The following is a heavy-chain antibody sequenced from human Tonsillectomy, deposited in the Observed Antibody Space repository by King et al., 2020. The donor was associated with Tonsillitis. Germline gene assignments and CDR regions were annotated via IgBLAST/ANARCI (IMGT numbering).Heavy chain of an antibody. J-gene: IGHJ4*02. D-gene: IGHD6-19*01. CDR1: GYTFTDYS. Sequence: QVQLVESGADVKKPGASVKVSCKASGYTFTDYSIHWVRQAPGQGLQWMGRISPDSGGTDYPLSFDDRVTLTRDTSISTAYMVLTSLKSDDTAVYYCARDTGGWRSFDFWGQGTLVTVSS. CDR2: ISPDSGGT. CDR3: ARDTGGWRSFDF. V-gene: IGHV1-2*06.